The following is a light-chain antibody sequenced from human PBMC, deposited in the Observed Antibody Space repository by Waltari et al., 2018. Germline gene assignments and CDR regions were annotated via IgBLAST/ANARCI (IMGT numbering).Light chain of an antibody. CDR2: GAS. J-gene: IGKJ3*01. Sequence: EVVLTQSPGTLSVSPGERATLYCRASQSVSRSYLAWYQQRPGQAPRLLIYGASNRATGIPDRFSGSGSGTDFTLTINRLEPEDFAVYYCQQYGSSPLFAFGPGTKVDIK. CDR3: QQYGSSPLFA. CDR1: QSVSRSY. V-gene: IGKV3-20*01.